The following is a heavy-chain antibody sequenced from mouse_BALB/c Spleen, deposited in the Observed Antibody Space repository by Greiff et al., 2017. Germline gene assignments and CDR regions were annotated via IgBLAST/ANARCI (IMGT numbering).Heavy chain of an antibody. CDR3: ARRGLGFAY. CDR1: GYSITSGYY. Sequence: EVQLQQSGPGLVKPSQSLSLTCSVTGYSITSGYYWNWIRQFPGNKLEWMGYISYDGSNNYNPSLKNRISITRDTSKNQFFLKLNSVTTEDTATYYCARRGLGFAYWGQGTLVTGSA. D-gene: IGHD2-2*01. CDR2: ISYDGSN. J-gene: IGHJ3*01. V-gene: IGHV3-6*02.